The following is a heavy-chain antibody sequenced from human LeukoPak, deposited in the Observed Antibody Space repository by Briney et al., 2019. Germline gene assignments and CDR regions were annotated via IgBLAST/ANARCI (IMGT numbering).Heavy chain of an antibody. CDR1: GGSFSGYY. J-gene: IGHJ4*02. Sequence: SETLSLTCAVYGGSFSGYYWSWIRQPPGKGLEWIGEINHSGITNYNPSLKSRVTMSLDTSKSQFSLKLSSVTAADTALHYCARGVVGVIEVRVYYVDYWGQGTLVTVSS. D-gene: IGHD3-3*01. V-gene: IGHV4-34*01. CDR3: ARGVVGVIEVRVYYVDY. CDR2: INHSGIT.